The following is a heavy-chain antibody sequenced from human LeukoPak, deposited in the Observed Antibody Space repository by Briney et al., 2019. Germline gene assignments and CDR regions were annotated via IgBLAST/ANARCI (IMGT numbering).Heavy chain of an antibody. J-gene: IGHJ4*02. CDR2: IDTTTGNP. CDR3: VRGTPTPGMDY. CDR1: GYPFSAHF. Sequence: ASVKVSCKASGYPFSAHFLNCVRQAPGQGLEWMGNIDTTTGNPRYAQDFTGRLVFSLDTSVSTAYLQITSLKADDTAAYYCVRGTPTPGMDYWGQGTQVTVSS. V-gene: IGHV7-4-1*02. D-gene: IGHD3-10*01.